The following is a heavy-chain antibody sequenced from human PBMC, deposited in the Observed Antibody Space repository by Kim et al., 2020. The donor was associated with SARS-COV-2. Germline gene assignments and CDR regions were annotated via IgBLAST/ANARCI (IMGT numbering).Heavy chain of an antibody. CDR1: GYTLTELS. V-gene: IGHV1-24*01. CDR2: FDPEDGET. D-gene: IGHD5-18*01. Sequence: ASVKVACEVSGYTLTELSMHWVRQAPGKGLEWMGGFDPEDGETIYAQKFQGRVTMTEDTSTDTAYMELSSLRSEDTAVYYCATRIQLWLSFDYWGQGTLVTVSS. J-gene: IGHJ4*02. CDR3: ATRIQLWLSFDY.